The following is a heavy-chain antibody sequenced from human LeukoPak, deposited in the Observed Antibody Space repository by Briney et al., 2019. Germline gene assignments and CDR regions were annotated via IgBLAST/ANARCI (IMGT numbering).Heavy chain of an antibody. D-gene: IGHD6-19*01. Sequence: SETLSLTCAVYGGSFSGYYWSWIRQPPGKGPEWIGEINHSGSTNYNPSLKSRVTISVDTSKNQFSLKLSSVTAADTAVYYCAIFLHSSGTTKDYWGQGTLVTVSS. CDR3: AIFLHSSGTTKDY. J-gene: IGHJ4*02. CDR2: INHSGST. CDR1: GGSFSGYY. V-gene: IGHV4-34*01.